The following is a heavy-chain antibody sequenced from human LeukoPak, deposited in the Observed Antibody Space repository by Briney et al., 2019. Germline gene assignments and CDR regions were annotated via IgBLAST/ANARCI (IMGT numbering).Heavy chain of an antibody. CDR2: IYYSGST. D-gene: IGHD3-3*01. CDR3: ARRRAPYYDFWTGWNYYYYMDV. Sequence: SQTLSLTCTVSGGSISSGGYYWSWIRQHPGKGLEWIGYIYYSGSTNYNPSLKSRVTISVDTSKNQFSLKLSSVTAADTAVYYCARRRAPYYDFWTGWNYYYYMDVWGKGTTVTVSS. CDR1: GGSISSGGYY. V-gene: IGHV4-31*03. J-gene: IGHJ6*03.